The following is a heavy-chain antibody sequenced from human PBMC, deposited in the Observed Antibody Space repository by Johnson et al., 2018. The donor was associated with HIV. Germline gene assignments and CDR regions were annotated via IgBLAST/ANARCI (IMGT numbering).Heavy chain of an antibody. J-gene: IGHJ3*02. Sequence: VQLVESGGGVVQPGRSLRLSCAASGFTFSNYALHWVRQTPGKGLEWVAFISSDGNNKYYADSVKGRFTISRDNSKNTLYLQMNSLRAEDTAVYYCAKTIVVVTADAFDIWGQGTMVTVSS. CDR2: ISSDGNNK. V-gene: IGHV3-30-3*02. CDR1: GFTFSNYA. D-gene: IGHD2-21*02. CDR3: AKTIVVVTADAFDI.